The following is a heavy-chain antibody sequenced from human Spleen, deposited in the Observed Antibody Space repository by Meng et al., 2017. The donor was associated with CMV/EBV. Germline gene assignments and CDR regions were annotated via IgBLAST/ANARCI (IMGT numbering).Heavy chain of an antibody. CDR2: INGDGTST. CDR1: GFTFSTYW. V-gene: IGHV3-74*01. D-gene: IGHD3-16*01. Sequence: GESLKISCAASGFTFSTYWMHWVRQVPGKGLEWVARINGDGTSTTYADSVKGRFTISRDNAKNTLFLQMNSLRAEDTAVYYCARARGSGCLDYWGQGTLVTVSS. CDR3: ARARGSGCLDY. J-gene: IGHJ4*02.